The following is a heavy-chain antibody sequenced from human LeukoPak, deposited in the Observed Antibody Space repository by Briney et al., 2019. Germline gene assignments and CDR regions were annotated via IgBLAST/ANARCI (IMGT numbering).Heavy chain of an antibody. CDR2: ISGNGVST. Sequence: PGGSLRLSCAASGFTVSSNYMSWVRQAPGKGLEWVSVISGNGVSTHYADSVKGRFTISRDNSKNTLYLHMNSLRAEDTAVYYCAKESPQFDYWGQGILVTVSS. J-gene: IGHJ4*02. CDR1: GFTVSSNY. V-gene: IGHV3-23*01. CDR3: AKESPQFDY.